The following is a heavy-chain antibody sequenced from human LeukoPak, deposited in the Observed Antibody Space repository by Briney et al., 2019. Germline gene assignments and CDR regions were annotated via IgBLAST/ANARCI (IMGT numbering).Heavy chain of an antibody. CDR1: GFTFSSYS. CDR3: ARERGYSYGYSDY. CDR2: ISGSSSTI. Sequence: PGGSLRLFCVASGFTFSSYSMNWVRQAPGKGLEWVSYISGSSSTIYYADSVRGRFTISRDNARNSLYLQMNSLRAEDTAVYYCARERGYSYGYSDYWGQGTLVTVSS. V-gene: IGHV3-48*01. J-gene: IGHJ4*02. D-gene: IGHD5-18*01.